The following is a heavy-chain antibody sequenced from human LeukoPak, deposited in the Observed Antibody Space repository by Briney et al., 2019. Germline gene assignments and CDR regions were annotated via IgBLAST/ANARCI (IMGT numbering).Heavy chain of an antibody. CDR2: IDWDDDK. CDR1: GFSLSTSGMR. CDR3: ARIRRDGYSLDY. Sequence: SGPARLKPTQTLTLTCTFSGFSLSTSGMRVSWIRQPPGKALEWLARIDWDDDKFYSTSLKTRLTISKHNSKNQVVLTMTKMDPVDTATYYCARIRRDGYSLDYWGQGTLVTVSS. J-gene: IGHJ4*02. D-gene: IGHD5-24*01. V-gene: IGHV2-70*04.